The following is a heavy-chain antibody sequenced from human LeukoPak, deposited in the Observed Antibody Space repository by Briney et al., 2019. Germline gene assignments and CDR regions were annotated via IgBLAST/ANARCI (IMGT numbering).Heavy chain of an antibody. Sequence: SETLSLTCAVYGGSFSGYYWSWIRQPPGKGLEWIGEINHSGSTNYNPSLKSRVTISVDTSKNQFSLKLSSVTAADTAVYYCARGPPSYCSSTSCYGWGYYYYGMDVWGQGTTVTVSS. CDR1: GGSFSGYY. D-gene: IGHD2-2*01. CDR3: ARGPPSYCSSTSCYGWGYYYYGMDV. CDR2: INHSGST. J-gene: IGHJ6*02. V-gene: IGHV4-34*01.